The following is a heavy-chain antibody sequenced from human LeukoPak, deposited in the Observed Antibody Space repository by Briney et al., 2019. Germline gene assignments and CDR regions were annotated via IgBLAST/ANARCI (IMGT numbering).Heavy chain of an antibody. J-gene: IGHJ4*02. CDR3: AKDPDHGDYYFDY. CDR2: IWYDGSNK. CDR1: GFTFSSYG. D-gene: IGHD4-17*01. Sequence: GRSLRLSCAASGFTFSSYGMHWVRQAPGKGLEWVAVIWYDGSNKYYADSVKGRFTISRDNSKNTLYLQMNSLRAEDTAVYYCAKDPDHGDYYFDYWGQGTLGTVSS. V-gene: IGHV3-33*06.